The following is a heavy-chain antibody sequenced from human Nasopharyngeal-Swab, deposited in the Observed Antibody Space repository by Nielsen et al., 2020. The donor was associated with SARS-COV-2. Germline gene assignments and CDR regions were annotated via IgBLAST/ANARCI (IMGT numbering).Heavy chain of an antibody. Sequence: PGKGLEWIGSIYYSGSTYYNPSLKSRVTISVDTSKNQFSLKLSSVTAADTAVYYCARYGERITIFGVVIKEAFDIWGQGTVVTVSS. J-gene: IGHJ3*02. CDR2: IYYSGST. CDR3: ARYGERITIFGVVIKEAFDI. V-gene: IGHV4-39*01. D-gene: IGHD3-3*01.